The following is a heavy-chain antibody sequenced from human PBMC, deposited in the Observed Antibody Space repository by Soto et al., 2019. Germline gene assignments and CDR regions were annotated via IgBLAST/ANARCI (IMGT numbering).Heavy chain of an antibody. J-gene: IGHJ4*02. CDR3: AKDRLRGHSGYYRMVDY. CDR1: GFTFSSYA. V-gene: IGHV3-23*01. CDR2: ISGSGGST. Sequence: GGSLRLSCAASGFTFSSYAMSWVRQAPGKGLEWVSAISGSGGSTYYADSVKGRFTISRDNSKNTLYLQMNSLRAEDTAVYYCAKDRLRGHSGYYRMVDYWGQGTLVTVSS. D-gene: IGHD3-22*01.